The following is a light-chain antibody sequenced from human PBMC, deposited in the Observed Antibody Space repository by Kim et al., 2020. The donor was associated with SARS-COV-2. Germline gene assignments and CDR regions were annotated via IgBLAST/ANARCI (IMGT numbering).Light chain of an antibody. CDR2: LGS. V-gene: IGKV2-28*01. Sequence: EPASIFCRSSQSLLHSNGYNYLDLYLQKPGQSPQLLIYLGSNRASGVPDRFSGSGSGTVFTLKISRVEAGDVGVYYCMQALQTPYSFGQGTKLEI. CDR3: MQALQTPYS. J-gene: IGKJ2*03. CDR1: QSLLHSNGYNY.